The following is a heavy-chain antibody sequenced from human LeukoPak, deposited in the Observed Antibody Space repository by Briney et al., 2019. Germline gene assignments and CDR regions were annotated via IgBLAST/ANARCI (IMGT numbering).Heavy chain of an antibody. D-gene: IGHD6-19*01. CDR3: ARGQGSSGPRGFDY. CDR1: GYTFTSYD. J-gene: IGHJ4*02. CDR2: MNPSSGNT. Sequence: ASVKVSCKASGYTFTSYDINWVRQATGQGLEWMGWMNPSSGNTGYAQKFQGRVTMTRNTSISTAYMALSSLRSEDTAVYYCARGQGSSGPRGFDYWGQGTLVTVSS. V-gene: IGHV1-8*01.